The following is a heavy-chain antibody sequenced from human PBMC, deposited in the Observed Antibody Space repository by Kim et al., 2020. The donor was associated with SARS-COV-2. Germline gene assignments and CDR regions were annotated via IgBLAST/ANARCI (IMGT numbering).Heavy chain of an antibody. CDR1: GFTFSSYP. CDR2: ISYDGSNK. J-gene: IGHJ1*01. CDR3: ARAAVDGNNYRDVDFQH. Sequence: GGSLRLSCAASGFTFSSYPMNWVRQAPGKGLEWVAVISYDGSNKYYADSVKGRFTISRDTSKNTLYLQLNSLRVEDTAVYYCARAAVDGNNYRDVDFQHWGQGNLVTVSS. V-gene: IGHV3-30*04. D-gene: IGHD4-4*01.